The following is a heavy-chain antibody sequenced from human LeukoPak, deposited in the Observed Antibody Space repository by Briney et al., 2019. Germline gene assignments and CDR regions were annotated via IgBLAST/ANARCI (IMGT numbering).Heavy chain of an antibody. Sequence: SVKVSCKASGGTFSNYPISWVRQAPGQGLEWMGGIIPIFGTANYAQKFQGRVTITADESTSTDYMELSSLRSEDTAVYYCARAGTPDYYGSGSLGFDPWGQGTLVTVSS. CDR3: ARAGTPDYYGSGSLGFDP. V-gene: IGHV1-69*13. CDR2: IIPIFGTA. CDR1: GGTFSNYP. D-gene: IGHD3-10*01. J-gene: IGHJ5*02.